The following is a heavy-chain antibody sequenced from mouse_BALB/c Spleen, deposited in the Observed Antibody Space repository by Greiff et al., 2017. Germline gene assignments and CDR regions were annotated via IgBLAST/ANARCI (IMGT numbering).Heavy chain of an antibody. Sequence: QVQLQQSGAELVRPGTSVKVSCKASGYAFTNYLIEWVKQRPGQGLEWIGVINPGSGGTNYNEKFKGKATLTADKSSSTAYMQLSSLTSDDSAVYFGARPLGLYAKDYWGQGTSGTGSS. D-gene: IGHD4-1*01. J-gene: IGHJ4*01. CDR3: ARPLGLYAKDY. CDR2: INPGSGGT. CDR1: GYAFTNYL. V-gene: IGHV1-54*01.